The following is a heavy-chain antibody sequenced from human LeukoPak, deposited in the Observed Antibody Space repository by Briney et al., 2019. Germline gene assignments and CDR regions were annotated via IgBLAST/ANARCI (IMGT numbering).Heavy chain of an antibody. Sequence: GGSLRLSCAASGFTVSSDYMSWVRQAPGKGLEWVGRIKTRRDGGTSDYAAPVKDRFTISRDDSKNTLYLQMNSLKTEDTAVYFCTGSRWATNDYWGQGTLVTVSS. J-gene: IGHJ4*02. D-gene: IGHD6-13*01. CDR1: GFTVSSDY. CDR2: IKTRRDGGTS. CDR3: TGSRWATNDY. V-gene: IGHV3-15*05.